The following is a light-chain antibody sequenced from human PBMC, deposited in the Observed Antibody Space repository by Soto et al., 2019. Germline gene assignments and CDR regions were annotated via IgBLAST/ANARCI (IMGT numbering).Light chain of an antibody. V-gene: IGLV1-44*01. CDR1: SSNIGNNP. CDR3: AAWDDSMSGYV. J-gene: IGLJ1*01. CDR2: TTN. Sequence: QSALAQPPSASGTPGQRVTISCSGDSSNIGNNPVNWYQQLPGTAPKLLIYTTNQRPSGVPDRFSGSKSDTSASLAISGLQYEDEADYYCAAWDDSMSGYVLGTGTKVTVL.